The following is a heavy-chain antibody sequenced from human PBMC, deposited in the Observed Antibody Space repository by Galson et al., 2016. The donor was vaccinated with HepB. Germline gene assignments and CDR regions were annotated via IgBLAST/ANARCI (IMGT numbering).Heavy chain of an antibody. CDR2: ISRDGNNK. D-gene: IGHD3-16*02. J-gene: IGHJ4*02. Sequence: SLRLSCAASGFTLSSYPKQWVRQAPGKGLEWVAGISRDGNNKYYRDSVKGRFTISRDNSKNTLYLQMNSLRAEDTALYYCARTYYDYIWGSYRESHFDYWGQGTLVTVSS. CDR3: ARTYYDYIWGSYRESHFDY. V-gene: IGHV3-30-3*01. CDR1: GFTLSSYP.